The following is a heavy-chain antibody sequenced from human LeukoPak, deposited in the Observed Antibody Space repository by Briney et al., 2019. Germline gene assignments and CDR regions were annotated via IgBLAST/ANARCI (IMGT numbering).Heavy chain of an antibody. J-gene: IGHJ4*02. CDR2: IWNDGSKS. CDR3: ARFRRGWYMDY. Sequence: GGSLRLSCAASGFTFSSYGMHWVRQAPGKGLEWVADIWNDGSKSNYPDSVKGRFTISRDDSKNTLFLQMSSLRGEDTAVYYCARFRRGWYMDYWGQGNLVTVSS. D-gene: IGHD6-19*01. CDR1: GFTFSSYG. V-gene: IGHV3-33*08.